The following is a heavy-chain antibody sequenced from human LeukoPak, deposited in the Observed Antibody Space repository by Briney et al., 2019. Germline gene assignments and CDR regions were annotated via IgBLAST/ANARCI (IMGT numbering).Heavy chain of an antibody. Sequence: GGSLRLSCAASGFTLSSYEMSWVRQAPGKGLEWVSYISSSGSTIYYADSVKGRFTISRDNAKNSLYLQMNSLRAEDTAVYYCARDTPDYYDSSGSFDYWGQGTLVTVSS. D-gene: IGHD3-22*01. CDR1: GFTLSSYE. V-gene: IGHV3-48*03. J-gene: IGHJ4*02. CDR2: ISSSGSTI. CDR3: ARDTPDYYDSSGSFDY.